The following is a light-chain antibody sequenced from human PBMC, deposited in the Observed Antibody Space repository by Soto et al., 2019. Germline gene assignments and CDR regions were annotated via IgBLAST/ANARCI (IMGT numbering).Light chain of an antibody. CDR1: QGISND. CDR2: AAS. J-gene: IGKJ1*01. CDR3: LQHNSYPLT. V-gene: IGKV1-17*01. Sequence: DIQMTQSPSSLSASVGDRVTITCRASQGISNDLGWYQQKPGKAPKRLIYAASSLQSGVPSRFSGSRSGTEFTLTISSLQPEDFATYYCLQHNSYPLTFGQGTKVEIK.